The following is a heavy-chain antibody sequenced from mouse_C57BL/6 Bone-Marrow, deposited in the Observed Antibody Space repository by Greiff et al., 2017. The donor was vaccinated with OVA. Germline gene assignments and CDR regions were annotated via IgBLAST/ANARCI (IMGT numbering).Heavy chain of an antibody. J-gene: IGHJ4*01. CDR1: GYTFTDYY. CDR3: ARECYDYLYAMDY. V-gene: IGHV1-26*01. Sequence: EVQLQQSGPELVKPGASVKISCKASGYTFTDYYMNWVKQSHGKSLEWIGDINPNNGGTSYNQKFKGKATLTVDKSSSTAYMELRSLTSEDSAVYYCARECYDYLYAMDYWGQGTSVTVSS. CDR2: INPNNGGT. D-gene: IGHD2-4*01.